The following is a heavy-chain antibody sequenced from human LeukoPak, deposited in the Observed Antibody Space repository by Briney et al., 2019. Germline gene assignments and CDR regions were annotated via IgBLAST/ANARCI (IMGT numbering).Heavy chain of an antibody. V-gene: IGHV4-59*11. D-gene: IGHD5-18*01. CDR2: IYDTVGI. J-gene: IGHJ4*02. CDR1: GGSFSSHH. CDR3: VTIKRGNIFGYFDF. Sequence: SETLSLTCTVSGGSFSSHHWGWIRQSPGRGLEWIGYIYDTVGIKGNPSLKSRISLSADTSKNQLSLSLRSATAADTAVYYCVTIKRGNIFGYFDFWGQGILVTVAS.